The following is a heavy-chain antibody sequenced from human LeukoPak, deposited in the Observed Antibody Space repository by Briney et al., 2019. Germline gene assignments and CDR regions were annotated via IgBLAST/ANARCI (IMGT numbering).Heavy chain of an antibody. CDR3: ARDQFTIFGVVTTAGYYMDV. CDR2: IYYSGST. J-gene: IGHJ6*03. Sequence: SETLSLTCTVSGGSISSYYWSWIRQPPGKGLEWIGYIYYSGSTNYNPSLKSRVTISVDTSKNQFSLKLSSVTAADTAVYYCARDQFTIFGVVTTAGYYMDVWGKGTTVTVSS. CDR1: GGSISSYY. D-gene: IGHD3-3*01. V-gene: IGHV4-59*12.